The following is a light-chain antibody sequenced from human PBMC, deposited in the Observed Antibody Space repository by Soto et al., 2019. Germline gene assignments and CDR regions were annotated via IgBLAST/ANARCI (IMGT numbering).Light chain of an antibody. CDR3: QQYKNWPT. CDR1: QSVSSN. Sequence: EIVMTQYPATLSVSPGERATLSYRASQSVSSNLAWYQQKRGLAPRLLIYGASTRATGIPASFSGSGSETEFTLTISSLQSEDFAVYYCQQYKNWPTFDPGTNVDIK. J-gene: IGKJ3*01. CDR2: GAS. V-gene: IGKV3-15*01.